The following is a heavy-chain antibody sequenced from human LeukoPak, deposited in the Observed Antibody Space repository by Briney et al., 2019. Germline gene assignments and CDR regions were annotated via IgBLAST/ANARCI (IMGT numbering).Heavy chain of an antibody. Sequence: PGGSLRLSCAASGFIFSGYWMTWVRQVPGKGLEWVANIKQDGSEKYYVDSVKGRFTISRDNAKKSLYLHMNSLRAEDTAVYYCASPGSVGDTGMPGYWGQGTLVTVSS. CDR2: IKQDGSEK. CDR3: ASPGSVGDTGMPGY. J-gene: IGHJ4*02. CDR1: GFIFSGYW. V-gene: IGHV3-7*01. D-gene: IGHD5-18*01.